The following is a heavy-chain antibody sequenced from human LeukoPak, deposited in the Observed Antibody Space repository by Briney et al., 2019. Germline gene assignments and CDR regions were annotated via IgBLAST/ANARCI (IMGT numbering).Heavy chain of an antibody. CDR1: GFTFSTYW. D-gene: IGHD3-16*01. J-gene: IGHJ3*02. CDR2: VKQDGSRK. Sequence: PGGSLRLSCAASGFTFSTYWMDWVRQAPGKGLEWVANVKQDGSRKYYVDFVKGRFTISRDNARNSLYLEMNSLRVEDTAVYYCARDWGDESRGQFDAFDIWGQGTRVTVSS. V-gene: IGHV3-7*04. CDR3: ARDWGDESRGQFDAFDI.